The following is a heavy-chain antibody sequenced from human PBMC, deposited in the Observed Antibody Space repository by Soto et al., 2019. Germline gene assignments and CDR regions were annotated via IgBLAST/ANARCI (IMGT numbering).Heavy chain of an antibody. CDR3: ARAPLYYYDSSGYLYFQH. V-gene: IGHV4-31*03. CDR2: IYYSGST. D-gene: IGHD3-22*01. CDR1: GGSISSGGYY. J-gene: IGHJ1*01. Sequence: SETLSLTCTVSGGSISSGGYYWSWIRQHPGKGLEWIGYIYYSGSTYYNPSLKSRVTISVDTSKNQFSLKLSSVTAADTAVYYCARAPLYYYDSSGYLYFQHWGQGTLVTVSS.